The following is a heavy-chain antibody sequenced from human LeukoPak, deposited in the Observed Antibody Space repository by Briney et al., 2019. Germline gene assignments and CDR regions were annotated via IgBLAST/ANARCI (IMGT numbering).Heavy chain of an antibody. CDR2: INHSGST. D-gene: IGHD3-3*01. CDR3: ARGLINYDFWSGYYAYFDY. CDR1: GGSFSGYY. V-gene: IGHV4-34*01. Sequence: SETLSLTCAVYGGSFSGYYWSLIRQPPGKGLEWIGEINHSGSTNYNPSLKSRVTISVDTSKNQFSLKLSSVTAADTAVYYCARGLINYDFWSGYYAYFDYWGQGTLVTVSS. J-gene: IGHJ4*02.